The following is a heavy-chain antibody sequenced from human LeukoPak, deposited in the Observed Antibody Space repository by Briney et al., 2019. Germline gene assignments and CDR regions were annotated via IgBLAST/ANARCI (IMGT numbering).Heavy chain of an antibody. D-gene: IGHD5-18*01. CDR3: ASRGYSYGFLFDY. CDR2: IYYSGST. Sequence: SETLSLTCTVSGGSISSSSCYWGWIRQPPGKGLEWIGSIYYSGSTYYNPSLKSRVTISVDTSKNQFSLKLSSVTAADTAVYYCASRGYSYGFLFDYWGQGTLVTVSS. V-gene: IGHV4-39*01. J-gene: IGHJ4*02. CDR1: GGSISSSSCY.